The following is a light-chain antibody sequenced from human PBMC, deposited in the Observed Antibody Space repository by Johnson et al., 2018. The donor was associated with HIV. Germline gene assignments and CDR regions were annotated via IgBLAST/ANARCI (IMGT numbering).Light chain of an antibody. V-gene: IGLV1-51*01. Sequence: QSVLTQSPSVSAAPGQKVTISCSGSSSNIENNYVSWYQQLPGTAPKLLIYDNNKRPSGIPDRFSGSKSGTSATLGITGLQTGDEAEYYCGTWDSSLNAYVFGAATKVAVL. CDR3: GTWDSSLNAYV. J-gene: IGLJ1*01. CDR1: SSNIENNY. CDR2: DNN.